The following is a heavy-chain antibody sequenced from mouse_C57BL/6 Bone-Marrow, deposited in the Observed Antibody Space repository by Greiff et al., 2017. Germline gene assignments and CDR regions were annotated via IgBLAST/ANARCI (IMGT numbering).Heavy chain of an antibody. J-gene: IGHJ3*01. CDR1: GYTFTSYG. CDR2: IYPRSGNT. Sequence: VQLQQSGAELARPGASVKLSCKASGYTFTSYGISWVKQRTGQGLEWIGEIYPRSGNTYYNEKFKGKATLTADKSSSTAYMELRSLTSEDSAVYFCARTELLRTWFAYWGQGTLVTVSA. D-gene: IGHD1-1*01. V-gene: IGHV1-81*01. CDR3: ARTELLRTWFAY.